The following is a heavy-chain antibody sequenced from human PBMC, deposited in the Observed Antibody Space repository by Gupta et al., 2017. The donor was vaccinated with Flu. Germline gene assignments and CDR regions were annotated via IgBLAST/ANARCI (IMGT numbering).Heavy chain of an antibody. CDR3: ARHRCSGGDCHRTHLDY. D-gene: IGHD2-15*01. J-gene: IGHJ4*02. Sequence: EVQLVQSGAEVKKPGESLRISCKASGYSFTGYWISWVRQMPGKGQEWMGRINPSDSYTNYSPSCQGHVTFSVDKSITTVDLQWSSLKESDDAMYYCARHRCSGGDCHRTHLDYWGQGTLVTVSS. CDR2: INPSDSYT. V-gene: IGHV5-10-1*01. CDR1: GYSFTGYW.